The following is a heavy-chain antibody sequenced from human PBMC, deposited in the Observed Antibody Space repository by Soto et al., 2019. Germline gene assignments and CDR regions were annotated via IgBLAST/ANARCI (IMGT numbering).Heavy chain of an antibody. CDR1: GGSFSGYY. CDR2: TNHSGST. V-gene: IGHV4-34*01. Sequence: QVQLQQWGAGLLKPSETLSLTCAVYGGSFSGYYWTWIRQPPGTGLEWIGETNHSGSTNYNPSLKXXVTISVDTSKNQFSLKLPSVTAADTAVYYCARDKITGLFDYWGQGTLVTVSS. D-gene: IGHD2-8*02. CDR3: ARDKITGLFDY. J-gene: IGHJ4*02.